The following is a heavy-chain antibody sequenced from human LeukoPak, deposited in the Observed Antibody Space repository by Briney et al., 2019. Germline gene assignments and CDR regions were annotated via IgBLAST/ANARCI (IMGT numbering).Heavy chain of an antibody. CDR3: ARNIAVAGTAFDI. V-gene: IGHV1-18*01. Sequence: ASVKVSCKASGYTFTSYGISWVRQTPGQGPEWMGWISAYNGNTNYAQKLQGRVTMTTDTSTSTAYMELRSLRSDDTAVYYCARNIAVAGTAFDIWGQGTMVTVSS. CDR1: GYTFTSYG. D-gene: IGHD6-19*01. J-gene: IGHJ3*02. CDR2: ISAYNGNT.